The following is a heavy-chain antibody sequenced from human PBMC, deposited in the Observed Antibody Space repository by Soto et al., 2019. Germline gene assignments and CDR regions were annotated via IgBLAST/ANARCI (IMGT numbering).Heavy chain of an antibody. CDR3: ASSTVGVRYDY. V-gene: IGHV4-30-4*01. J-gene: IGHJ4*02. D-gene: IGHD4-17*01. Sequence: TLSLTCTVSGGSISSGDYYWSWIRQPPGKGLEWIGYIYYSGSTYYNPSLKSRVTISVDTSKNQFSLKLSSVTAADTAVYYCASSTVGVRYDYWGQGTLVTVSS. CDR2: IYYSGST. CDR1: GGSISSGDYY.